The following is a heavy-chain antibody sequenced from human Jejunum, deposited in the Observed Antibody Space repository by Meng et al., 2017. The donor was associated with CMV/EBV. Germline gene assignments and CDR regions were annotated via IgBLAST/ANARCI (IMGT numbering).Heavy chain of an antibody. J-gene: IGHJ5*02. Sequence: EVFGFPFSDYYMHWIRQPPGKGLEWLSRISKLSTNISYAASVRGRFTISRDNARNLVYLQMNNLRPEDTAVYYCARDPRNKGFDPWGQGTLGTVSS. CDR1: GFPFSDYY. CDR3: ARDPRNKGFDP. V-gene: IGHV3-11*01. CDR2: ISKLSTNI.